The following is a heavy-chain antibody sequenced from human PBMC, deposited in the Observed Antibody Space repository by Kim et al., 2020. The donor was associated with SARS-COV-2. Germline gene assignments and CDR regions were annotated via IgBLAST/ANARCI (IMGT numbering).Heavy chain of an antibody. J-gene: IGHJ4*02. Sequence: GGSLRLSCAASGFTFSSYAMSWVRQAPGKGLEWVSAISGSGGSTYYADSVKGRFTISRDNSKNTLYLQMNSLRAEDTAVYYCAKPGPSTYYYDSRESYYFDYWGQGTLVTVSS. CDR2: ISGSGGST. CDR1: GFTFSSYA. D-gene: IGHD3-22*01. V-gene: IGHV3-23*01. CDR3: AKPGPSTYYYDSRESYYFDY.